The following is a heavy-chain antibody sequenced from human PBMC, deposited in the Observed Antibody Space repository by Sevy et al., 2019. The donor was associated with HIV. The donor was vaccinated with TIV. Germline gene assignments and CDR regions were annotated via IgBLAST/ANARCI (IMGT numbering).Heavy chain of an antibody. CDR3: ARRPDLGSVIRTGVMDV. Sequence: GGSLRLSCAASGFTFSTYAMSWVRQTPGKGLQWVSVISDSGGSTYYADSVRGRFTISRDNSKDTMYLQVNSLRAEDTAVYYCARRPDLGSVIRTGVMDVWGQGTTVTVSS. CDR1: GFTFSTYA. D-gene: IGHD3-10*01. V-gene: IGHV3-23*01. J-gene: IGHJ6*02. CDR2: ISDSGGST.